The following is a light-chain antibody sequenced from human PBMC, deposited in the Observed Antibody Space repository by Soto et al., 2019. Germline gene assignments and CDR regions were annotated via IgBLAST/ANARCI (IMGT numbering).Light chain of an antibody. CDR2: DAS. Sequence: IHMTQSPSTLSASLGARVTITFRASQSISSWLAWYQQKPGKAPKLLIYDASSLESGVPSRFSGSGSGTEFTLTISSLQPDDFATYYYQQYNSYSWTFGQGTKVDVK. CDR3: QQYNSYSWT. V-gene: IGKV1-5*01. CDR1: QSISSW. J-gene: IGKJ1*01.